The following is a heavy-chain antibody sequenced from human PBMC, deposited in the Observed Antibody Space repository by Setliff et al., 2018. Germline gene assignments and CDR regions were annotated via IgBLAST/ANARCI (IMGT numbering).Heavy chain of an antibody. V-gene: IGHV3-48*01. CDR1: GFTFSSYS. Sequence: GGSLRLSCAASGFTFSSYSMNWVRQAPGKGLEWVSYISSSSSTIYYADSVKGRFTISRDNSKNTLSLQMNSLRAEDTAVYYCCSGSYLFVYWGQGSLVTVS. CDR3: CSGSYLFVY. J-gene: IGHJ4*02. D-gene: IGHD1-26*01. CDR2: ISSSSSTI.